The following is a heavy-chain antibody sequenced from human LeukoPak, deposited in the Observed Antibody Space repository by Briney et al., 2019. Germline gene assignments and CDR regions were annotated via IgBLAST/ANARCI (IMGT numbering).Heavy chain of an antibody. J-gene: IGHJ5*02. CDR2: IHPEGSES. D-gene: IGHD1-1*01. CDR3: ARERGSRGWNFDP. Sequence: GGSLRLSCAASGFTFRNYWMGWVRQAPGRGPESVAQIHPEGSESFYVDFVEGRFTISRDNAENSLFLQMSSLRAEDTAVYYWARERGSRGWNFDPWGTGNLDTVSS. V-gene: IGHV3-7*01. CDR1: GFTFRNYW.